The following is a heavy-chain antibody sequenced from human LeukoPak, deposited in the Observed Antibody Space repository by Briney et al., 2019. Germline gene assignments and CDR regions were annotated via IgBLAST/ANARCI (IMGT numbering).Heavy chain of an antibody. CDR3: ARASVPVAPLYYYYYMDV. D-gene: IGHD2-15*01. J-gene: IGHJ6*03. CDR2: IYYSGST. Sequence: SETLSLTCTVSGGPISSYYWSWIRQPPGKGLEWIGYIYYSGSTNYNPSLKSRVTISVDTSKNQFSLKLSSVTAADTAVYYCARASVPVAPLYYYYYMDVWGKGTTVTVSS. V-gene: IGHV4-59*01. CDR1: GGPISSYY.